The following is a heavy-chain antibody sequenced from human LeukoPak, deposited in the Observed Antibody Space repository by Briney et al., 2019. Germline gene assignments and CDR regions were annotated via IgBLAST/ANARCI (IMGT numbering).Heavy chain of an antibody. J-gene: IGHJ6*02. Sequence: ASVKVSCKASGYTFTGYYMHWVRQAPGQGLEWMGWINPNSGGTNYAQKFQGRVTMTRDTSISTAYMELSRLRSDDTAVYHCARGGGRFGELLSYYGMDVWGQGTTVTVSS. CDR1: GYTFTGYY. CDR3: ARGGGRFGELLSYYGMDV. V-gene: IGHV1-2*02. D-gene: IGHD3-10*01. CDR2: INPNSGGT.